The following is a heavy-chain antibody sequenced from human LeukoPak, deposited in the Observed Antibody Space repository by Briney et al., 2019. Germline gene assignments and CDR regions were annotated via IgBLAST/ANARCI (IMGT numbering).Heavy chain of an antibody. D-gene: IGHD5-24*01. CDR2: IRSKANSYAT. J-gene: IGHJ6*02. Sequence: GGSLNLSCAASGFTFSGSTMHWVRQASGKGLEWVGRIRSKANSYATAYAASVKGRFTISRDDSKNTAFLQMNSLKAEDTAVYYCTRGGHNNYYDGMDVWGQGTTVIVSS. CDR3: TRGGHNNYYDGMDV. CDR1: GFTFSGST. V-gene: IGHV3-73*01.